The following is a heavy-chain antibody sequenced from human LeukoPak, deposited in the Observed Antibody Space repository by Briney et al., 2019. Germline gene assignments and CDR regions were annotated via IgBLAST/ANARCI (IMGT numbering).Heavy chain of an antibody. CDR3: ARSRYCGGDCYPVNFDY. CDR2: IYPGDSDT. J-gene: IGHJ4*02. V-gene: IGHV5-51*01. D-gene: IGHD2-21*02. Sequence: GESLKISCKGSGYSFTSYWIGWVRQMPGKGLEWMGSIYPGDSDTRYSPSFQGQVTISADKSISTAYLQWSSLKASDTAMYYCARSRYCGGDCYPVNFDYWGQGTLVTVSS. CDR1: GYSFTSYW.